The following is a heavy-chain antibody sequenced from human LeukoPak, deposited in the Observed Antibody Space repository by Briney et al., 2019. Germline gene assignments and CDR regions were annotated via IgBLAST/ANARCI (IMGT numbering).Heavy chain of an antibody. CDR2: INPNSGGT. J-gene: IGHJ3*02. Sequence: ASVKVSCKASGYTFTGYYMHWVRQAPGQGLEWMGWINPNSGGTNYAQKFQGRVTMTRDTSISTAYMELSRLRSDDTAVYYCARERDILTGSPGAFDIWGQGTMVSVSS. D-gene: IGHD3-9*01. V-gene: IGHV1-2*02. CDR3: ARERDILTGSPGAFDI. CDR1: GYTFTGYY.